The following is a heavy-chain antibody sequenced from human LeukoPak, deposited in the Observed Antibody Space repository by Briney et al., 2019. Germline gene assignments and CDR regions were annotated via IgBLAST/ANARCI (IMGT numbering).Heavy chain of an antibody. CDR2: INHSGST. CDR3: ARGIGDVVVVIAPLYGAFDI. CDR1: GGSFSGYY. J-gene: IGHJ3*02. V-gene: IGHV4-34*01. Sequence: SETLSLTCAVYGGSFSGYYWSWIRQPPGKGLEWIGEINHSGSTNYNPSLKSRVTISVDTSKNQFSLKLSSVTAADTAVYYCARGIGDVVVVIAPLYGAFDIWGQGTMVTVSS. D-gene: IGHD2-21*01.